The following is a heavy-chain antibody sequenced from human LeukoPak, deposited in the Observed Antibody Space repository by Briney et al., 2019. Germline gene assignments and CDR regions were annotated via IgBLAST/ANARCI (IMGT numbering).Heavy chain of an antibody. J-gene: IGHJ4*02. CDR3: ARSNREAFWSGYELGSYYFDY. CDR1: GGSISSSSYY. Sequence: SETLSLTCTVSGGSISSSSYYWGWIRQPPGKGLEWIGSIYYSGSTYYNPSLKSRVTMSVDTSKNQFSLKLSSVTAADTAVYYCARSNREAFWSGYELGSYYFDYWGQGTLVTVSS. CDR2: IYYSGST. V-gene: IGHV4-39*07. D-gene: IGHD3-3*01.